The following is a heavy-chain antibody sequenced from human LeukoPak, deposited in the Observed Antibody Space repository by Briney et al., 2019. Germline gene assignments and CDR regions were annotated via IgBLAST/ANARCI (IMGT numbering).Heavy chain of an antibody. D-gene: IGHD2-15*01. J-gene: IGHJ4*02. V-gene: IGHV3-15*01. CDR1: GFISSNAW. CDR3: TIDRVGCSGGRCYPYYFEN. Sequence: GGSLRLSCAASGFISSNAWMSWGRQAPGKGLEWVGHIKSKTDGGTADYAAPVKGRFTISRDDSKNTLYLHMNSLKTEDTAIYYCTIDRVGCSGGRCYPYYFENWGQGTLVTVSS. CDR2: IKSKTDGGTA.